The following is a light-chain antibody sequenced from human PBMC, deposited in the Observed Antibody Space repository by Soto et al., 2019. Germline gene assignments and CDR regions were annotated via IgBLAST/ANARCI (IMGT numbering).Light chain of an antibody. CDR1: QSISSW. Sequence: GDRVTITCRASQSISSWLAWYQQKPGKAPKLLIYDASSLESGVPSRFSGSGSGTEFTLTISSLQPDDFATYYCQQYNSYSPVWTFGQGTKVEIK. CDR3: QQYNSYSPVWT. CDR2: DAS. J-gene: IGKJ1*01. V-gene: IGKV1-5*01.